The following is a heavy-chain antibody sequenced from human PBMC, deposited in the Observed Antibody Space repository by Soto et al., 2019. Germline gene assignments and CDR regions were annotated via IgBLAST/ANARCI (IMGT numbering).Heavy chain of an antibody. Sequence: ASVKVSCKASGYTFTSYDINWVRQATGQGLEWMGWMNPNSGNTGYAQKFQGRVTMTRNTSISTAYMELSSLRSEDTAVYYCARVARRIVVVPAAIDAFDIWGQGTMVTVSS. J-gene: IGHJ3*02. CDR3: ARVARRIVVVPAAIDAFDI. D-gene: IGHD2-2*01. CDR2: MNPNSGNT. V-gene: IGHV1-8*01. CDR1: GYTFTSYD.